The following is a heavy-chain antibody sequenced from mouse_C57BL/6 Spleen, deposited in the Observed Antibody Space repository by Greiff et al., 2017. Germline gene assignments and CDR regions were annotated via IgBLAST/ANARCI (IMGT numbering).Heavy chain of an antibody. CDR3: ARGITTVVGDY. V-gene: IGHV1-4*01. CDR1: GYTFTSYT. J-gene: IGHJ2*01. CDR2: INPSSGYT. Sequence: QVQLQQSGAELARPGASVKMSCKASGYTFTSYTMHWVKQRPGQGLEWIGYINPSSGYTKYNQKFNDKATLTADKSSSTAYMQLSSLTSEDSAVYYCARGITTVVGDYWGQGTTLTVSS. D-gene: IGHD1-1*01.